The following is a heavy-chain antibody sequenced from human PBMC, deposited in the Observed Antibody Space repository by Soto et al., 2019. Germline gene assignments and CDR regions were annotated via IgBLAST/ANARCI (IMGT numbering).Heavy chain of an antibody. CDR1: GFTFSGYG. J-gene: IGHJ4*02. CDR2: IWYDGSNQ. D-gene: IGHD2-2*01. CDR3: ARVTGDCSSTSCSVDY. V-gene: IGHV3-33*01. Sequence: PGGSLRLSCAASGFTFSGYGMRWVRQAPGKGLEWVAVIWYDGSNQFYADPVKGRFTISRDNSRNTLYLQMNSLRAEDTAVYYCARVTGDCSSTSCSVDYWGQGTLVTVSS.